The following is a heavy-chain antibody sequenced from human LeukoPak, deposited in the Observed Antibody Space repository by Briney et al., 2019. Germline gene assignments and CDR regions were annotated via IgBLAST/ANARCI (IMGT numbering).Heavy chain of an antibody. CDR2: IYSGGST. V-gene: IGHV3-53*01. CDR1: GFTVSSNY. J-gene: IGHJ6*02. CDR3: AREGWSGRNGEYLVGGMDV. D-gene: IGHD1-26*01. Sequence: GGSLRLSCAASGFTVSSNYMSRVRQAPGKGLEWVPVIYSGGSTYYADSVKGRFTISRDNAKNTLYLQMHSLRAEDTALYYCAREGWSGRNGEYLVGGMDVWAQGTTVTVSS.